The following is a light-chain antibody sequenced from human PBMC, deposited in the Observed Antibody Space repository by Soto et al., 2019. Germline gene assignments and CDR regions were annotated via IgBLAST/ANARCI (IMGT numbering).Light chain of an antibody. CDR1: QSVTSSY. CDR3: QQYVRSPLT. Sequence: EIVLTQSPGTLSLSPGERATLSCRASQSVTSSYLAWYQQKPGQPPRLLIYGASSRATGIPDRFSGSGSGTDCPLTISRLEPEDFAVYYCQQYVRSPLTFGGGTKVEIK. J-gene: IGKJ4*01. CDR2: GAS. V-gene: IGKV3-20*01.